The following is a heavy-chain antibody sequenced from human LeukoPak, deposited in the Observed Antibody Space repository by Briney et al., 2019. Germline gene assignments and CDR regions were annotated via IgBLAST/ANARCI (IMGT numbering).Heavy chain of an antibody. D-gene: IGHD2-15*01. Sequence: GASVKVSCKASGYTFTSYGISWVRQAPGQGLEWMGRISTYNGNTNYAQKLQGRVTMTTDTSTSTAYMELRSLRSDDTAVYYCARDLLYCSGGSCPFDYWGQGTLVTVSS. CDR2: ISTYNGNT. J-gene: IGHJ4*02. CDR3: ARDLLYCSGGSCPFDY. V-gene: IGHV1-18*01. CDR1: GYTFTSYG.